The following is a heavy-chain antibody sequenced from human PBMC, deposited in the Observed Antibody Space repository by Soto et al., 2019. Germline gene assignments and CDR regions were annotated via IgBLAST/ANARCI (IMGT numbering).Heavy chain of an antibody. V-gene: IGHV3-30*18. CDR2: ISYDGSNK. CDR1: GFTFSSYG. Sequence: QVQLVESGGGVVQPGRSLRLSCAASGFTFSSYGMHWVRQAPGKGLEWVAVISYDGSNKYYADSVKGRFTISRDNSKNTLYLQMNSLRDEYTAVYYCANQFGGSSWYGWFVPGGQGTLVVFSA. J-gene: IGHJ5*02. D-gene: IGHD6-13*01. CDR3: ANQFGGSSWYGWFVP.